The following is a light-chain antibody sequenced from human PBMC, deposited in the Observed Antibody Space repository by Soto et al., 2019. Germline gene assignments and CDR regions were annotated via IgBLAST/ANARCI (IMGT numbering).Light chain of an antibody. Sequence: DLVMTQSPLSLPVTPGEPASISCRSSQSLLHSNGYNYLDWYLQKPGQSPQVLISLGSNRASGVPDRFSGSGSGTDFTLKISRVEAEDVGVYYCMQALQTPYTFGQGTKLEIK. J-gene: IGKJ2*01. V-gene: IGKV2-28*01. CDR3: MQALQTPYT. CDR1: QSLLHSNGYNY. CDR2: LGS.